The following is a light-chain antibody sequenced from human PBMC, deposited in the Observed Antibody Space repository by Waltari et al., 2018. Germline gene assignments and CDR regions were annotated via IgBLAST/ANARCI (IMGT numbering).Light chain of an antibody. J-gene: IGKJ5*01. CDR1: PSVLYSSNNKNY. CDR2: WAS. Sequence: DLVMTQSPDSLALSLGERATINCKSSPSVLYSSNNKNYLAWYQQKPGQPPKLLMYWASTREYGVPDRFSGSGSGTDFTLTSSSLQAEDVAVYDCQQYYSTPITFGQGTRLEIK. CDR3: QQYYSTPIT. V-gene: IGKV4-1*01.